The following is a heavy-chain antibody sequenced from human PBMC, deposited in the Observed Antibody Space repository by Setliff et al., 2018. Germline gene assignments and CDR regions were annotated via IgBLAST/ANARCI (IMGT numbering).Heavy chain of an antibody. V-gene: IGHV1-2*06. CDR3: ARDGGGDSDAFDI. Sequence: ASVKVSCKASGYTFTGYYMYWVRQAPGQGLEWMGRINPSSGATIYAQKLQGRVTMTSDTSISTAYMELGRLRSDDTAVYFCARDGGGDSDAFDIWGQGTMVTVSS. D-gene: IGHD3-16*01. J-gene: IGHJ3*02. CDR1: GYTFTGYY. CDR2: INPSSGAT.